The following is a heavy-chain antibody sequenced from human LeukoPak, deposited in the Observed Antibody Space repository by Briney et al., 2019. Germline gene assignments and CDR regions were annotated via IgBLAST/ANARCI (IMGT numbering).Heavy chain of an antibody. CDR2: IYHSGST. CDR1: GGSISSGGYS. V-gene: IGHV4-30-2*01. Sequence: SETLSLTCAVSGGSISSGGYSWSWIRQPPGKGLEWIGYIYHSGSTYYNPSLKSRVTISVDRSKNQFSLKLSSVTAADTAVYYCAHSSGWFFFDYWGQGTLVTVSS. CDR3: AHSSGWFFFDY. D-gene: IGHD6-19*01. J-gene: IGHJ4*02.